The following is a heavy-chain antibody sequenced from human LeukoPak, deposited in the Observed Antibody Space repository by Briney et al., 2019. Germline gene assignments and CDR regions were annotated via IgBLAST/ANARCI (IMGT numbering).Heavy chain of an antibody. CDR2: ISGSGGST. Sequence: PGGSLRLSCAASGFTFSSYAMSWVPQAPGKGLEWVSAISGSGGSTYYADSVKGRFTISRDNSKNTLYLQMNSLRAEDTAVYYCARGDSSGWYYYYYMDVWGKGTTVTVSS. V-gene: IGHV3-23*01. D-gene: IGHD6-19*01. CDR3: ARGDSSGWYYYYYMDV. CDR1: GFTFSSYA. J-gene: IGHJ6*03.